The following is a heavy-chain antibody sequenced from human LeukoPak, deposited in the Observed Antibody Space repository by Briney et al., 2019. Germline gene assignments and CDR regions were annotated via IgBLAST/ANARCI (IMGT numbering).Heavy chain of an antibody. D-gene: IGHD1-1*01. CDR3: ARVLLERPGSDSFDL. CDR1: GFTLSGYS. J-gene: IGHJ3*01. V-gene: IGHV3-48*01. CDR2: LSSDFTTM. Sequence: GGSERLSCAASGFTLSGYSMDWVRQAPGKGLEWVSHLSSDFTTMYYANSVKGRFTNSRDNAKNSLYLQMNSLRAEDSAVYYCARVLLERPGSDSFDLWGQGTMVPV.